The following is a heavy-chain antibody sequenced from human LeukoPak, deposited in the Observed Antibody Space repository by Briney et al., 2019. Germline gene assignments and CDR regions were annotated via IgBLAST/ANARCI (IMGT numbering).Heavy chain of an antibody. V-gene: IGHV5-51*01. CDR2: IFPDDSDT. Sequence: GESLKISCKASGYIFTTYWIGWVRQMPGKGLEWMGVIFPDDSDTTYSPSFEGQVTISVDKSVSTAYLHWSSLKASDTAIYHCARLNHYFDYWGQGTLVTVSS. CDR3: ARLNHYFDY. J-gene: IGHJ4*02. CDR1: GYIFTTYW.